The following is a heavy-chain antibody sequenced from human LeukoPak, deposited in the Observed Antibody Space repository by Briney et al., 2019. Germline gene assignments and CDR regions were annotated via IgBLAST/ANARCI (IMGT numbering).Heavy chain of an antibody. V-gene: IGHV1-69*04. CDR2: VIPILGIA. CDR3: ARDLRYSYGPDY. Sequence: SVKVSCKASGGTFSSYAISWVRQAPGQGLEWMGRVIPILGIANYAQKFQGRVTITADKSTSTAYMELSSLRSEDTAVYYCARDLRYSYGPDYWGQGTLVTVSS. D-gene: IGHD5-18*01. J-gene: IGHJ4*02. CDR1: GGTFSSYA.